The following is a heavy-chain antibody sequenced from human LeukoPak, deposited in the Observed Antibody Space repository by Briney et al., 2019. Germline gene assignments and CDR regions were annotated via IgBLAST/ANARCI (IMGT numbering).Heavy chain of an antibody. CDR2: ISYNYST. Sequence: SETLSLTCTVSGGSISSYYWSWIRQPPGKGLEWIGYISYNYSTNFNPSLKSRVTISVDTSKQQFSLKLSSVTAADYSVYRRGREGTAGANLNWFDPWGQGTLVTVSS. V-gene: IGHV4-59*01. CDR1: GGSISSYY. CDR3: GREGTAGANLNWFDP. J-gene: IGHJ5*02. D-gene: IGHD1-26*01.